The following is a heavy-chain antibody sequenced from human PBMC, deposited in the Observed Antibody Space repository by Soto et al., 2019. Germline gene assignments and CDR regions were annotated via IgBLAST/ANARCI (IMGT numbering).Heavy chain of an antibody. J-gene: IGHJ3*01. V-gene: IGHV4-30-2*01. Sequence: QVQLQESGSGLVKPSQTLSLTCTVSGDSVNNEDFSWSWIRRTPGKGLEWIGYIFQTGIIYYNPSLKSRVVISVDSSKNLFSLNLTSVTAADTAVYYCARDAGASSKAFDVWGQGTMVTVSP. D-gene: IGHD6-6*01. CDR2: IFQTGII. CDR3: ARDAGASSKAFDV. CDR1: GDSVNNEDFS.